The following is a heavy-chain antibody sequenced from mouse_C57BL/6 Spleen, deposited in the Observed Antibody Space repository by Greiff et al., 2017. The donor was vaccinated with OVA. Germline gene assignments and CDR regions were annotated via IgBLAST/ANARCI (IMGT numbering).Heavy chain of an antibody. D-gene: IGHD2-3*01. CDR1: GYTFTDYN. Sequence: VQLKQSGPELVKPGASVKMSCKASGYTFTDYNMHWVKQSHGKSLEWIGYINPNNGGTGYNQKFKGKATLTVNKSSSTAYMELRSLTSEDSAVYYCARSNGYYKDYAMDYWGQGTSVTVSS. CDR3: ARSNGYYKDYAMDY. V-gene: IGHV1-22*01. J-gene: IGHJ4*01. CDR2: INPNNGGT.